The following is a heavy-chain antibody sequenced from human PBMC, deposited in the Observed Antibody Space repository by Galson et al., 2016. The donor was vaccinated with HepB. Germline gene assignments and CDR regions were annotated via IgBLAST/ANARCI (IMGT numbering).Heavy chain of an antibody. CDR2: IYSGGTT. J-gene: IGHJ6*02. V-gene: IGHV3-53*01. Sequence: SLRLSCAASEFTVSSNYMSWVRQAPGKGLEWVSVIYSGGTTYYADSVKGRFTISRDNPKNTLYLQMNSLRAEDTAVYYCARDQGNYYYYGMDGWGQGTTVTVSS. CDR3: ARDQGNYYYYGMDG. CDR1: EFTVSSNY.